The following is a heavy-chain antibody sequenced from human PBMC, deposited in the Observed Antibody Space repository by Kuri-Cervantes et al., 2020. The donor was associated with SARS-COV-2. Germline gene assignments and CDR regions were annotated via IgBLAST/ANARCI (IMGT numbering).Heavy chain of an antibody. CDR2: IYWDDDK. D-gene: IGHD6-6*01. CDR1: GFSLSTSGVG. CDR3: ARAIAARPYYYYYYGMDV. Sequence: SGPTLVKPTQTLTLTCNFSGFSLSTSGVGVGWIRQPPGKALEWLALIYWDDDKRYSTSLKTRLTIPKDTSKNQVVLTMTNMDPMDTATYYCARAIAARPYYYYYYGMDVWGQGTTVTVSS. V-gene: IGHV2-5*02. J-gene: IGHJ6*02.